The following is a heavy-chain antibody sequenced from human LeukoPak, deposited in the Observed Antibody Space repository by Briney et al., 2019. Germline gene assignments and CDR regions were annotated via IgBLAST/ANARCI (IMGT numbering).Heavy chain of an antibody. V-gene: IGHV3-15*01. CDR1: GFSFSDGW. D-gene: IGHD2-15*01. Sequence: GGSLRLSCAGSGFSFSDGWMGWVRQAPGKGLEWVGRIKSKVYGGTTDYAAPVKGRFTISRDDSQNKLFLQMNSLEIGDTAVYYCAVERGGCSAVTCYAFNHWGQGTLVTVSS. CDR3: AVERGGCSAVTCYAFNH. J-gene: IGHJ4*02. CDR2: IKSKVYGGTT.